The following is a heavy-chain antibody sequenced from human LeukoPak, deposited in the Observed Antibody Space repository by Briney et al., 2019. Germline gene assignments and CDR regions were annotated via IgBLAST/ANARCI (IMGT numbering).Heavy chain of an antibody. D-gene: IGHD5-12*01. J-gene: IGHJ4*02. Sequence: KAGGSLRLSCAASGFTFSDYHMSWIRQAPGKGLEWVTYISRSGSTIHYADSMKGRFTNSRDNAKNSLHLQMNSLRAEDTALYYCARPIVATIRDFDYWGQGTLVTVSS. CDR1: GFTFSDYH. CDR3: ARPIVATIRDFDY. V-gene: IGHV3-11*01. CDR2: ISRSGSTI.